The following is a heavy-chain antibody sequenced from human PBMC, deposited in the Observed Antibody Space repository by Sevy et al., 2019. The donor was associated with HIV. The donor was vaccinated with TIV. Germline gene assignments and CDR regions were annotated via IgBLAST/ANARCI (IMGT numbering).Heavy chain of an antibody. CDR1: GASISSYY. CDR3: AGAAPGYYYAMDV. D-gene: IGHD6-13*01. CDR2: IYYNGRT. Sequence: SETLSLTCTVSGASISSYYWSWIRQPPGKGLEWVGYIYYNGRTNYNPSLKSRVTISVDTSKNQFSLKLSSVTAADTAVYYCAGAAPGYYYAMDVWGQGTTVTISS. V-gene: IGHV4-59*01. J-gene: IGHJ6*02.